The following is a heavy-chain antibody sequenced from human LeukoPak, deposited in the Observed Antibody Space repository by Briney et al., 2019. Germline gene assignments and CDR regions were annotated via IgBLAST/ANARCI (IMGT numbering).Heavy chain of an antibody. D-gene: IGHD3-9*01. CDR1: GFTFSNYA. V-gene: IGHV3-23*01. CDR2: ITGSGTNR. Sequence: GASLRLSCVASGFTFSNYAMSWVRQAPGKGLEWVSAITGSGTNRYYADSLKGRFTTSRDNSKNTVFLQMNSLRHEDTAIYYCVIWGDYDVLTGYYVPDYWGQGTLVTVAA. CDR3: VIWGDYDVLTGYYVPDY. J-gene: IGHJ4*02.